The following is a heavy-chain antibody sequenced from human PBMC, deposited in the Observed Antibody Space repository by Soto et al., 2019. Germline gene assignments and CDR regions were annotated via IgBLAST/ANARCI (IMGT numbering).Heavy chain of an antibody. CDR3: ARDSSGRYDAFDI. Sequence: SETLSLTCTVSGGSISSGGYYWSWIRQHPGKGLEWIGYIYYSGSTYYNPSLKSRVTISVDTSKNQFSLKLSSVTAADTAVYYCARDSSGRYDAFDIWGQGTMVTVSS. V-gene: IGHV4-31*03. J-gene: IGHJ3*02. CDR2: IYYSGST. CDR1: GGSISSGGYY. D-gene: IGHD3-22*01.